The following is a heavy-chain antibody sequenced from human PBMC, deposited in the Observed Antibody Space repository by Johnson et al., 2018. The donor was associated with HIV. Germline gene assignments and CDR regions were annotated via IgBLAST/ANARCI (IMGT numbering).Heavy chain of an antibody. CDR2: ISYDGSNK. CDR3: VKGRGKHLDGGAFDV. V-gene: IGHV3-30*04. D-gene: IGHD4-23*01. Sequence: VQLVESGGGLVQPGGSLRLSCAASGFTFSSYAMHWVRQAPGKGLEWVAVISYDGSNKYYVDSVKGRFIISRDNSKNTLFLQMNSLRTDGTAVYYCVKGRGKHLDGGAFDVWGQGTMVTVSS. J-gene: IGHJ3*01. CDR1: GFTFSSYA.